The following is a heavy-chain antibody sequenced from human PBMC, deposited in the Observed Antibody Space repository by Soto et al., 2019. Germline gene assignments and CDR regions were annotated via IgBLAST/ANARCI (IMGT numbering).Heavy chain of an antibody. D-gene: IGHD2-2*01. CDR2: IIPILGIA. Sequence: SVKVSCKASGGTFSSYTISWVRQAPGQGLELMGRIIPILGIANYAQKFQGRVTITADKSTSTAYMELSSLRSEDTAVYYCARSVVPAAMPDYYYYYYMDVWGKGTTVTVSS. CDR1: GGTFSSYT. J-gene: IGHJ6*03. V-gene: IGHV1-69*02. CDR3: ARSVVPAAMPDYYYYYYMDV.